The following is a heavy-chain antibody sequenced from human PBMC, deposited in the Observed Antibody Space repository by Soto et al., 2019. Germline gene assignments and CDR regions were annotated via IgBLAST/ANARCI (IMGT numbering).Heavy chain of an antibody. CDR2: IYHSGSI. Sequence: SETLSLTCTVSNASISSRKWWTWVRQTPGKGLEWIGEIYHSGSINHNPSLKSRVTMSVDKSKNQFSLKMTSVTAADTGVYYWGSKLGDLLADVFIIGGKGTVV. J-gene: IGHJ3*02. V-gene: IGHV4-4*02. CDR1: NASISSRKW. D-gene: IGHD3-16*01. CDR3: GSKLGDLLADVFII.